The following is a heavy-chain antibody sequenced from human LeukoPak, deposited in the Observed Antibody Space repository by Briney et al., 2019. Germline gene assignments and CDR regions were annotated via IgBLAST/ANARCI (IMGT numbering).Heavy chain of an antibody. CDR3: AREPVTTVTTSDAFDI. CDR1: GGSFSGYY. V-gene: IGHV4-34*01. CDR2: INHSGST. Sequence: PSETLSLTCAVYGGSFSGYYWSWIRQPPGKGLEWIGEINHSGSTNYNPSLKSRVTISVDTSKNQFSLKLSSVTAADTAVYYCAREPVTTVTTSDAFDIWGQGTMVTVSS. J-gene: IGHJ3*02. D-gene: IGHD4-17*01.